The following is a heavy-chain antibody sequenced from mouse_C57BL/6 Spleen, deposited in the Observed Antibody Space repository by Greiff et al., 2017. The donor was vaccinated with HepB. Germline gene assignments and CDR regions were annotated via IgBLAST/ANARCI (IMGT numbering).Heavy chain of an antibody. J-gene: IGHJ2*01. Sequence: EVQLQQSGPELVKPGASVKISCKASGYTFTDYYMNWVKQSHGKSLEWIGDINPNNGGTSYNQKFKGKATLTVDKSSSTAYMELRSLTSEDSAVYYCARGDYYEGFDYWGQGTTLTVSS. CDR2: INPNNGGT. CDR3: ARGDYYEGFDY. D-gene: IGHD1-1*01. CDR1: GYTFTDYY. V-gene: IGHV1-26*01.